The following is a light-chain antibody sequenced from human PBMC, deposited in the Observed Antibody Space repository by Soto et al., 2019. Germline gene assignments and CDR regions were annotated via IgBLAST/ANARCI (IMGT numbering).Light chain of an antibody. V-gene: IGKV3-15*01. J-gene: IGKJ1*01. CDR3: QQYNNLPRT. Sequence: EIVMTQSPATLSVSPGERATLSCRVSQSVSSNLAWYQQKPGQAPRLLIYGASTRETGIPARFSGSGSGTEFTLTISSLQTEDFAVYYCQQYNNLPRTFGQGTKVDIK. CDR2: GAS. CDR1: QSVSSN.